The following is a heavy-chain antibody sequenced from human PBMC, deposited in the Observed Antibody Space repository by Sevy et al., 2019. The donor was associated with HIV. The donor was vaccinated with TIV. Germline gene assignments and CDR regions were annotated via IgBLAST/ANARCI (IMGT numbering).Heavy chain of an antibody. Sequence: GGSLRLSCTASGFTFSSYSLNWVRQAPGKGLEWVSYISSGGSTIYSADSVKGRFTISRDNAKNSLFLQMNSLRDEDTAVYYCARDSINYYDSSAYYLRRFDPWGQGTLVTVSS. J-gene: IGHJ5*02. CDR2: ISSGGSTI. V-gene: IGHV3-48*02. CDR1: GFTFSSYS. D-gene: IGHD3-22*01. CDR3: ARDSINYYDSSAYYLRRFDP.